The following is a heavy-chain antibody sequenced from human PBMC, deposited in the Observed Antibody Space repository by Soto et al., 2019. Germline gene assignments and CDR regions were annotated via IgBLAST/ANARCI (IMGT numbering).Heavy chain of an antibody. V-gene: IGHV3-30*18. CDR3: AKDGNPRYCDFWSPPNWFDP. CDR1: GFTFSSYG. CDR2: ISYDGSNK. Sequence: GGSLRLSCAASGFTFSSYGMHRVRQAPGKGLEWVAVISYDGSNKYYADSVKGRFTISRDNSKNTLYLQMNSLRAEDTAVYYCAKDGNPRYCDFWSPPNWFDPWGQGTLVTVSS. J-gene: IGHJ5*02. D-gene: IGHD3-3*01.